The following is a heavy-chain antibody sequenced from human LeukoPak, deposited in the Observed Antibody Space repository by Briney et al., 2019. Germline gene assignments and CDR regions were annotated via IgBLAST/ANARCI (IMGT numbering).Heavy chain of an antibody. CDR2: ISWNSGSI. CDR1: GFTFDDYA. D-gene: IGHD4-17*01. Sequence: GGALRLSCAASGFTFDDYAMHWVRQPPGKGLEWVSGISWNSGSIGYADSVKGRFTISRDNAKNTLYLQMNSLRTEDTAVYYCANPHGDFDLWGRGTLVTVSS. J-gene: IGHJ2*01. V-gene: IGHV3-9*01. CDR3: ANPHGDFDL.